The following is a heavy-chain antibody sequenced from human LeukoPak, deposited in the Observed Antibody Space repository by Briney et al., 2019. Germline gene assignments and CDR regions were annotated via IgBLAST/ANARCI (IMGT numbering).Heavy chain of an antibody. CDR2: IRSKASGGTT. CDR3: TRDRGYQWLVPFDY. CDR1: GFNFGDYA. Sequence: PGGSLRLSCTASGFNFGDYAMTWVRQAPGKGLEWVGFIRSKASGGTTEYAASVKGRCTVSRDDSKSIAYLQMNSLKNEDTAIYYCTRDRGYQWLVPFDYWGHGTLVTVSS. V-gene: IGHV3-49*04. J-gene: IGHJ4*01. D-gene: IGHD6-19*01.